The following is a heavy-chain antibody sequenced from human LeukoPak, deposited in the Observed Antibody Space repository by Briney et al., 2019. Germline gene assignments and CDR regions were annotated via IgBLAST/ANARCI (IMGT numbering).Heavy chain of an antibody. CDR2: IKQDGSEK. V-gene: IGHV3-7*01. CDR3: ARDQSYYYDSSGYYFDAFDI. D-gene: IGHD3-22*01. CDR1: GFTFSRYW. J-gene: IGHJ3*02. Sequence: PGGSLRLSCAASGFTFSRYWMSWVRQAPGKGLEWVASIKQDGSEKYYVDSVKGRFTISRDNAKNSLYLQMNRLRAEDTAVYYCARDQSYYYDSSGYYFDAFDIWGQGTMVTVSS.